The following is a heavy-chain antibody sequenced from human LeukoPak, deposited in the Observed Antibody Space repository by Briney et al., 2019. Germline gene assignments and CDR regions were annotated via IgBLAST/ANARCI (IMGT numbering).Heavy chain of an antibody. CDR3: ARDLGNSGPDY. D-gene: IGHD6-19*01. CDR2: ISGGGGST. J-gene: IGHJ4*02. V-gene: IGHV3-23*01. CDR1: GFTFTSYS. Sequence: AGGSLRLSCAASGFTFTSYSMNWVRQAPGKGLEWVSTISGGGGSTYYADSVKGRFTISRDNSKNTLYLQMNSLRAEDTAVYYCARDLGNSGPDYWGQGTLVTVSS.